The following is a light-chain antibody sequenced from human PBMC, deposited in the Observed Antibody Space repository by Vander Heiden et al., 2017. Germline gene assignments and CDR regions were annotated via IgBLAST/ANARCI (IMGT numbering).Light chain of an antibody. CDR1: SSNIGSNA. J-gene: IGLJ1*01. CDR3: AAWDDSLNGYV. Sequence: QSVLTQPPSASGTPGQRVTIPCSGSSSNIGSNAVNWYQQPPGTAPKFLIYSNNQRPSGVPDRFSGSKSGTSASLAISGLQSEDEADYYCAAWDDSLNGYVFGTGTKVTVL. V-gene: IGLV1-44*01. CDR2: SNN.